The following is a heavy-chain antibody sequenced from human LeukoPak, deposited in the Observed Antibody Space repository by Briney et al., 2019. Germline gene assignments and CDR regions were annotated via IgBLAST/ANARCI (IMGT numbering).Heavy chain of an antibody. Sequence: GSLRLSCAASGFTFSSYAMSWVRQAPGKGLEWVSAISGSGGSTYYADSVKGRFTISRDNSKNTLYLQMNSLRAEDTAVYYCATSRVYYDNNGYYPYYFDYWGQGTLVTVSS. CDR1: GFTFSSYA. D-gene: IGHD3-22*01. CDR3: ATSRVYYDNNGYYPYYFDY. J-gene: IGHJ4*02. V-gene: IGHV3-23*01. CDR2: ISGSGGST.